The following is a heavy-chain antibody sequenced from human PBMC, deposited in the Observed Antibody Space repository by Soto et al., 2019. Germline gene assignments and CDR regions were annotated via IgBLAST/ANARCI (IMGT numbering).Heavy chain of an antibody. CDR3: AIPPRGYTYGRYYYYGWGV. CDR1: GSILSNYA. D-gene: IGHD5-18*01. CDR2: ISHDGTNK. J-gene: IGHJ6*04. Sequence: GGSLRLSCAASGSILSNYAMHWVRQAPGKGLEWVTVISHDGTNKYYADSVKGRFTISRDNSKNSLFLQMNSLRAEDTAVYYCAIPPRGYTYGRYYYYGWGVWGKGTTVSVSS. V-gene: IGHV3-30-3*01.